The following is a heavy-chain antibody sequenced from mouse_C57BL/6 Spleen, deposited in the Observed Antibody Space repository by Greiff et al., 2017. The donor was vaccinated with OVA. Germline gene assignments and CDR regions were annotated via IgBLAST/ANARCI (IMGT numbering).Heavy chain of an antibody. CDR3: VNWDRFAY. CDR2: IDPENGDT. J-gene: IGHJ3*01. CDR1: GFNIKDDY. Sequence: VQLQQSGAELVRPGASVKLSCTASGFNIKDDYMHWVKQRPEQGLEWIGWIDPENGDTEYASKFQGKATITADTSSNTAYLQLSSLTSEDTAVYYCVNWDRFAYWGQGTLVTVSA. V-gene: IGHV14-4*01. D-gene: IGHD4-1*01.